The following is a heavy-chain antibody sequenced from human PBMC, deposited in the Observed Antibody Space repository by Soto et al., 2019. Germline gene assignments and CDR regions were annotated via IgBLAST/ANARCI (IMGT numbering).Heavy chain of an antibody. CDR2: IIPIFGTA. CDR1: GGTFSSYA. J-gene: IGHJ5*02. V-gene: IGHV1-69*13. Sequence: SVKVSCKASGGTFSSYAISWVRQAPGQGLEWMGGIIPIFGTANYAQKFQGRVTITADESTSTAYMELSSLRSEDTAVYYCASSRAFLSQDWFDPWGQGTLVTVSS. CDR3: ASSRAFLSQDWFDP.